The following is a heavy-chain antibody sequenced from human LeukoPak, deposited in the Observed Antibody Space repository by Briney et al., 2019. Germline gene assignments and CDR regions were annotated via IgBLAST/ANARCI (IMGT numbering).Heavy chain of an antibody. CDR3: AKVWQQLILPWYFDN. D-gene: IGHD6-13*01. J-gene: IGHJ4*02. V-gene: IGHV3-23*01. CDR1: GFTFSSYA. Sequence: GGSLRLSCAASGFTFSSYAMSWVRQAPGKGLEWVSAISGSGGSTYYADSVKGRFTISRDNSKNTLYLQMNSLRAEDTAVYYCAKVWQQLILPWYFDNWGQGTLVTVSS. CDR2: ISGSGGST.